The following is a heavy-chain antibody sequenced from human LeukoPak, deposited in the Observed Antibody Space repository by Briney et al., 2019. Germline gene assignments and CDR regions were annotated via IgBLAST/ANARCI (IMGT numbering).Heavy chain of an antibody. V-gene: IGHV3-21*06. CDR1: GFTFNTYS. CDR2: IDSSGGYM. Sequence: PGGSLRLSCEASGFTFNTYSMNWAHQAPGKGLEWVSSIDSSGGYMFYADSVKGRFIISRDNAKDSLYLQMNSLRVEDTAVYYCAKMYGGTYIGNWGQGTLVTVSA. J-gene: IGHJ4*02. CDR3: AKMYGGTYIGN. D-gene: IGHD1-26*01.